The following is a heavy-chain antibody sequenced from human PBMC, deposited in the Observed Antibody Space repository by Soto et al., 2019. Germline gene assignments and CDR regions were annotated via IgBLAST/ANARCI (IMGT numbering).Heavy chain of an antibody. CDR1: GFSFSNFA. CDR3: AKKFKYCSGWIDY. V-gene: IGHV3-23*01. D-gene: IGHD6-19*01. Sequence: LSLTCAASGFSFSNFAMSWVRQAPGKGLEWVSGIGGGSVVNTYYADSVKGRFTISRDNPKNTLYLQMNSLRAEDTAVYYCAKKFKYCSGWIDYWGQGTLVTVSS. J-gene: IGHJ4*02. CDR2: IGGGSVVNT.